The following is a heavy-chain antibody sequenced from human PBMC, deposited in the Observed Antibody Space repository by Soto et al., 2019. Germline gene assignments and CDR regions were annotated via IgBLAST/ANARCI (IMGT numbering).Heavy chain of an antibody. D-gene: IGHD2-2*01. Sequence: SQTLSLTCAVYGGSFSGYYWSWIRQPPGKGLEWIGEINHSGSTNYNPSLKSRVTISVDTSKNQFSLKLSSVTAADTVVYYCGRERVVVRSFYYWGQGTRVTVSS. CDR3: GRERVVVRSFYY. J-gene: IGHJ4*02. V-gene: IGHV4-34*01. CDR2: INHSGST. CDR1: GGSFSGYY.